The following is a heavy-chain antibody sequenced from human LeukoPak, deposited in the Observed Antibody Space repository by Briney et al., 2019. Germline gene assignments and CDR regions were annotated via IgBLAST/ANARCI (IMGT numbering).Heavy chain of an antibody. Sequence: GGSLRLSCAASGFTFSSYSMNWVRQAPGKGLEWVASINHNGNVNYYVDSVKGRFTISRDNAKNSLYLQMSNLRAEDTALYYCARDNPPDYWGQGTLVTVSS. CDR1: GFTFSSYS. CDR3: ARDNPPDY. V-gene: IGHV3-7*03. CDR2: INHNGNVN. J-gene: IGHJ4*02.